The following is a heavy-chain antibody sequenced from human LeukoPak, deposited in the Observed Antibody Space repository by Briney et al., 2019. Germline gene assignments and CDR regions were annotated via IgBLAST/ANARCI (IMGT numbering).Heavy chain of an antibody. J-gene: IGHJ4*02. CDR3: AKDIGAAAGTADY. CDR2: ISWNSGSI. CDR1: GFTFDDYA. D-gene: IGHD6-13*01. Sequence: GGSLRLSCAASGFTFDDYAMHWVRQAPGKGVEWVSGISWNSGSIGYADSVKGRFTISRDNAKNSLYLQINSLRAEDTALYYCAKDIGAAAGTADYWGQGTLVTVSS. V-gene: IGHV3-9*01.